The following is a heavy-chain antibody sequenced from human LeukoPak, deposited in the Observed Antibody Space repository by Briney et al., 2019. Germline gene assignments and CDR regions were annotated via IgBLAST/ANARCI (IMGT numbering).Heavy chain of an antibody. D-gene: IGHD2-8*01. CDR1: GYTFTIYG. J-gene: IGHJ6*03. CDR2: ISGHNGNT. CDR3: ARDAGVNYYYYYMDV. V-gene: IGHV1-18*01. Sequence: ASVRVSSKPSGYTFTIYGIRRVRQAPGQGLEWMGWISGHNGNTNYAQKFQGRVTMTRDTSISTAYMELSRLRSDDTAVYYCARDAGVNYYYYYMDVWGKGTTVTVSS.